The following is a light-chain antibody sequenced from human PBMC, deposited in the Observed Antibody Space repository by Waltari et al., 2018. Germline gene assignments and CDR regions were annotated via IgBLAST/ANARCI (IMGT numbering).Light chain of an antibody. Sequence: SYELTQPPSVSVSPGQTARITCSGDALPKKYANWYQQKPGQAPVLVNYEDSKRPSGIPQRFSGSSTGTMATLTISGAQVEDEADYYCYSTDSSGNHWVFGGGTKLTVL. CDR3: YSTDSSGNHWV. CDR1: ALPKKY. CDR2: EDS. V-gene: IGLV3-10*01. J-gene: IGLJ3*02.